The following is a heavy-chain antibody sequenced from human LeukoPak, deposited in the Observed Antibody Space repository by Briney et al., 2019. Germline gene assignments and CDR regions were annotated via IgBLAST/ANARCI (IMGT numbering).Heavy chain of an antibody. Sequence: GEPLKISCKGSGYSFTSYWIGWVRQMPGKGLEWMGIIYPGDSDTRYSPSFQGQVTISADKSISTAYLQWSSLKASDTAMYYCATIGEITMVRGVAKPFDYWGQGTLVTVSS. CDR1: GYSFTSYW. CDR3: ATIGEITMVRGVAKPFDY. D-gene: IGHD3-10*01. V-gene: IGHV5-51*01. J-gene: IGHJ4*02. CDR2: IYPGDSDT.